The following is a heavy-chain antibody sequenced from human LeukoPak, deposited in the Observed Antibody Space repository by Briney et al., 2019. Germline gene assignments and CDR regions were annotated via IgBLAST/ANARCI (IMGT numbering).Heavy chain of an antibody. V-gene: IGHV3-11*01. CDR2: ISISGSPI. CDR1: GFTYRDYY. CDR3: ARSSYSSSPAGGYYMDV. Sequence: GGSLRLSRAASGFTYRDYYMLWIRQAPAKGLEWVSYISISGSPIYYAVPVKGRFTISRDNAKNSLYLQMNSLRAEDTAVYYCARSSYSSSPAGGYYMDVWGQGTLVTVSS. J-gene: IGHJ4*02. D-gene: IGHD6-6*01.